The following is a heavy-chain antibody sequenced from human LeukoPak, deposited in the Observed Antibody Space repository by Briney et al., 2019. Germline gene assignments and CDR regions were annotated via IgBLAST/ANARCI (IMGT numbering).Heavy chain of an antibody. CDR1: GGSISSYY. Sequence: TSETLSLTCTASGGSISSYYWSWIRQPPGKGLEWIGYIYYSGSTNYNPSLKSRVTISVDTSKNQFSLKLSSVTAADTAVYYCARVYNWNDRYFDYWGQGTLVTVSS. J-gene: IGHJ4*02. D-gene: IGHD1-1*01. V-gene: IGHV4-59*01. CDR2: IYYSGST. CDR3: ARVYNWNDRYFDY.